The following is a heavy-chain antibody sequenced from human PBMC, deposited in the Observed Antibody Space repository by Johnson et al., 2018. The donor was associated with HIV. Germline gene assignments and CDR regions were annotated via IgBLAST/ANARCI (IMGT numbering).Heavy chain of an antibody. Sequence: VLLVESGGGLIQPGGSLRLSCAASGFTVSSNYMSWVRQAPGKGLEWVSVIYSGGSTYYADSVKGRCTISRDNSKNTLYLQMNSLRAEDTAVYYCASGNYDFWSGRHRGAFDIWGQGTMVTVSS. D-gene: IGHD3-3*01. CDR2: IYSGGST. J-gene: IGHJ3*02. CDR1: GFTVSSNY. CDR3: ASGNYDFWSGRHRGAFDI. V-gene: IGHV3-53*01.